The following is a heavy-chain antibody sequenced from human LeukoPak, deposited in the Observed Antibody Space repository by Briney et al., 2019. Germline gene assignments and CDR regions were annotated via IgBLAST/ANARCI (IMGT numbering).Heavy chain of an antibody. CDR3: ARSKRLDDAFDI. V-gene: IGHV3-23*01. Sequence: GGSLRLSCAASGFTFSSYAMSWVRQAPGKGLEWVSAISGSGGSTYYADSVKGRFTISRDNSKNTLYLQMNSLRAEDTAVYYCARSKRLDDAFDIWGQGTMVTVSS. CDR2: ISGSGGST. D-gene: IGHD4-11*01. J-gene: IGHJ3*02. CDR1: GFTFSSYA.